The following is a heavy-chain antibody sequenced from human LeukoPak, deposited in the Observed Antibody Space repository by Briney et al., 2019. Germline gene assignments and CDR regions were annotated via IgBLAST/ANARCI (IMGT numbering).Heavy chain of an antibody. CDR2: IYYSGST. V-gene: IGHV4-4*02. CDR1: GGPISSSNW. Sequence: SETLSLTCAVSGGPISSSNWWSWVRQPPGKGLEWIGYIYYSGSTNYNPSLKSRVTISVDTSKNQFSLKLSSVTAADTAVYYCTRSSGWRSPLAYWGQGTLVTVSS. CDR3: TRSSGWRSPLAY. J-gene: IGHJ4*02. D-gene: IGHD6-19*01.